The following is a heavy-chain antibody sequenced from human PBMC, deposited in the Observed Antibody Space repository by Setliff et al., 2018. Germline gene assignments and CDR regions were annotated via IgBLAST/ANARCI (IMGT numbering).Heavy chain of an antibody. CDR2: INHSGTT. V-gene: IGHV4-38-2*01. D-gene: IGHD6-6*01. J-gene: IGHJ5*02. CDR3: ARGRNRIAARRGNWFDP. CDR1: GFSISSGCY. Sequence: SETLSLTCAVSGFSISSGCYWGWIRQPPGKGLEWIGEINHSGTTNYNPSLKSRVTMSIDTSKNQFSLKLSSVTAADTAVYYCARGRNRIAARRGNWFDPWGQGTLVTVSS.